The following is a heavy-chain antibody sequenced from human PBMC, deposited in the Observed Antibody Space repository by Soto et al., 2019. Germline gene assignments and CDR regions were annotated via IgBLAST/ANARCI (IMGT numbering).Heavy chain of an antibody. V-gene: IGHV3-7*04. CDR1: GFTFSSYW. J-gene: IGHJ4*02. D-gene: IGHD3-10*02. CDR3: TRYVPAFDY. Sequence: EVRLVESGGELVQPGGSLRLSCGTSGFTFSSYWLSWVRQAPGRGLEWVATIKEDGTQKYYVDSVKGRFTISRDNAKNLMYLQMNRLRVEDTAVYYCTRYVPAFDYWGQGTPVTVSS. CDR2: IKEDGTQK.